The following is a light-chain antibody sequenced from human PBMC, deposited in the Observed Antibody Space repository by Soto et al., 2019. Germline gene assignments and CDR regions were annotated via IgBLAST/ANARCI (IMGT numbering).Light chain of an antibody. CDR2: GAS. CDR1: QSVSSI. Sequence: EIVMTQSPATLSVAPGERATISCRASQSVSSILAWYKQKPGKAPRLLIYGASTRATGVPARFSGSGSGTEFTLTISSLQSEDFAVYYCQQYNDWPRTFGQGTKV. V-gene: IGKV3-15*01. CDR3: QQYNDWPRT. J-gene: IGKJ1*01.